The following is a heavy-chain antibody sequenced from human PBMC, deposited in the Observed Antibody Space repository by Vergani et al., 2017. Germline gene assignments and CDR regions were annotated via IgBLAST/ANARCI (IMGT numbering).Heavy chain of an antibody. V-gene: IGHV1-18*01. D-gene: IGHD1-26*01. J-gene: IGHJ4*02. CDR1: GYTFTSYG. CDR2: ISAYNGNT. Sequence: QVQLVQSGAEVQTPGAPVKVSCTASGYTFTSYGISWLRPAPGQGLEGMGWISAYNGNTNYAQKLQGRVTMTTDTSTSTAYLELRSLRSDDKAVYYCARDLARGSYYAQGYWGQGTLVTVSS. CDR3: ARDLARGSYYAQGY.